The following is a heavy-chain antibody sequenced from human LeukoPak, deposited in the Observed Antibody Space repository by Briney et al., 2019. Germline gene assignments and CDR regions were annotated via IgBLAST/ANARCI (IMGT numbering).Heavy chain of an antibody. Sequence: PGGSLRLSCAASGFTFSSYWMSWVRQAPGKGLEWVSSISSSSSYIYYADSVKGRFTISRDNAKNSLYLQMNSLRAEDTAVYYCARGGVSIAAAGFDYWGQGTLVTVSS. CDR3: ARGGVSIAAAGFDY. CDR1: GFTFSSYW. D-gene: IGHD6-13*01. V-gene: IGHV3-21*01. CDR2: ISSSSSYI. J-gene: IGHJ4*02.